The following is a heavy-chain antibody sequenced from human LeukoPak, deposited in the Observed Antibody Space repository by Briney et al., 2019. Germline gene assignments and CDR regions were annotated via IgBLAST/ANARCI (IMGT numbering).Heavy chain of an antibody. CDR1: GYAFIGYY. V-gene: IGHV1-2*02. D-gene: IGHD3-10*01. CDR2: INPNSGGT. J-gene: IGHJ6*02. Sequence: ASVKVSCTASGYAFIGYYIYWLRQAPGQGLEWMGWINPNSGGTNYAQKFQGRVTMTRDTSISTAYMELSRLRSDDTAVYYCARAEWFGELSFYYGMDVWGQGTTVTVSS. CDR3: ARAEWFGELSFYYGMDV.